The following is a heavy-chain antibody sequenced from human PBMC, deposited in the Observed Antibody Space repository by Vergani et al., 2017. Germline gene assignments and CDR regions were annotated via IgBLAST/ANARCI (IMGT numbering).Heavy chain of an antibody. V-gene: IGHV4-34*01. Sequence: QVQLQQWGAGLLKPSETLSLTCAVYGGSFSGYYWSWIRQPPGKGLEWIGEINHSGSTNYNPSLKSRVTISVDTSKNQFSLKLSSVTAADTAVYYCASPIAAAINWFDPGGQGTLVTVSS. CDR1: GGSFSGYY. J-gene: IGHJ5*02. D-gene: IGHD6-13*01. CDR2: INHSGST. CDR3: ASPIAAAINWFDP.